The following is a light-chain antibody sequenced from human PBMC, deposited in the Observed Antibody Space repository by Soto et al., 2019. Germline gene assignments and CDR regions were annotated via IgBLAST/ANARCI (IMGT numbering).Light chain of an antibody. Sequence: QSVLTQSPSVSGAPRQSVNISCSGNNSNIGSNAVHWYQQLPGKAPKLLMYYNDMLPSGVSDRFSGSKSGTSASLAISGLQSKDEGDYYCATWDDRLTAGVFGGGTKLTVL. CDR2: YND. CDR3: ATWDDRLTAGV. J-gene: IGLJ3*02. CDR1: NSNIGSNA. V-gene: IGLV1-36*01.